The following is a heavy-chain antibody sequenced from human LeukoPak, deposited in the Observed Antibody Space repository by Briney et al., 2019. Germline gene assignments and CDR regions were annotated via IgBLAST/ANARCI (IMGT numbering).Heavy chain of an antibody. D-gene: IGHD3-3*01. CDR2: ISYSGNT. Sequence: SQTLSLTCTVSGGSISSDDYYWSWIRQPPGKGLEWIGYISYSGNTYYNPSLKSRVTISVDTSKNQFSLKLSSVTAADTAVYYCARGEYYDFWSGYYSPWAFDIWGQGTMVTVSS. J-gene: IGHJ3*02. CDR3: ARGEYYDFWSGYYSPWAFDI. CDR1: GGSISSDDYY. V-gene: IGHV4-30-4*01.